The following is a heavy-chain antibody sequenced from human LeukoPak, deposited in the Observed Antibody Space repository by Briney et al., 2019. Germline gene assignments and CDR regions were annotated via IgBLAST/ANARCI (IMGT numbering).Heavy chain of an antibody. Sequence: GGSLRLSCAASGFTFSSYGMHWVRQAPGKGLEWVAFIRYDGSNKYYADPVKGRFTISRDNSKNTLYLQMNSLRAEDTAVYYCATDTYYYGSGSPDALDYWGQGTLVTVSS. V-gene: IGHV3-30*02. CDR2: IRYDGSNK. CDR1: GFTFSSYG. D-gene: IGHD3-10*01. J-gene: IGHJ4*02. CDR3: ATDTYYYGSGSPDALDY.